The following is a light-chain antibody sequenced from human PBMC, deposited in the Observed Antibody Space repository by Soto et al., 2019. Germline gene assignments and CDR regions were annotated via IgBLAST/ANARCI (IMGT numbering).Light chain of an antibody. V-gene: IGKV1-5*01. CDR1: QIIGSS. CDR3: QQSYSYSYT. Sequence: DIQMTQSPSTLSASVGGRVTITCRASQIIGSSLAWYQQTPGRAPKLLIYDASTLHTGVPSRFSGSESGTEFTLTISSLQPDDSATYYCQQSYSYSYTFGQGTK. J-gene: IGKJ2*01. CDR2: DAS.